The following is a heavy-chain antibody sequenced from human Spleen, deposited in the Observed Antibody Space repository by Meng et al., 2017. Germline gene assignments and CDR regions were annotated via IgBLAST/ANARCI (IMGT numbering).Heavy chain of an antibody. CDR3: ARHYNPGRIVHVPFQY. CDR1: GGSIRNSDYY. D-gene: IGHD1-14*01. Sequence: QLRLQESGPRLVKSSETLSLTCTVSGGSIRNSDYYWGWIRQPPGKGLEWIGSFYHAGSTYYSPSLRSRVTISVDASKNQFSLSVISVTAADTAMYYCARHYNPGRIVHVPFQYWGQGTLVTVSS. V-gene: IGHV4-39*01. J-gene: IGHJ4*02. CDR2: FYHAGST.